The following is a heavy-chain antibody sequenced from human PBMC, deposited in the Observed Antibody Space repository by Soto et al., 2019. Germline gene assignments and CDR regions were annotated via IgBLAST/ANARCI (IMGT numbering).Heavy chain of an antibody. CDR3: ASGKDCGGDCYSRSDYYYGMDV. V-gene: IGHV4-30-4*01. D-gene: IGHD2-21*02. J-gene: IGHJ6*02. CDR2: IYYSGST. Sequence: QVQLQESGPGLVKPSQTLSLTCTVSGGSISSGDYYWSWIRQPPGKGLEWIGYIYYSGSTYYNPSLKGRVTISVDTSKNQFSLKLSSVTAADTAVYYCASGKDCGGDCYSRSDYYYGMDVWGQGTTVTVSS. CDR1: GGSISSGDYY.